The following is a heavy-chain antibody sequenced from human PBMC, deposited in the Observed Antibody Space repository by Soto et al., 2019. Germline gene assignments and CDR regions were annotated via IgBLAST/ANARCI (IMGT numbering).Heavy chain of an antibody. J-gene: IGHJ1*01. CDR1: GYTFTGYY. CDR2: INPNSGGT. CDR3: ARGGFTSDYGSGRERH. D-gene: IGHD3-10*01. V-gene: IGHV1-2*02. Sequence: QVQLVQSGAEVKKPGASVKVSCKASGYTFTGYYMHWVRQAPGQGLEWMGWINPNSGGTNYAQKFQGRVTMTRDTSISIAYMELSRLRSDDTAVYYCARGGFTSDYGSGRERHWGQGTLVTVSS.